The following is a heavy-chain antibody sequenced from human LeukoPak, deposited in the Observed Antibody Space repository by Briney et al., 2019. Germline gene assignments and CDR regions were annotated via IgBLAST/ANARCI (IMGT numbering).Heavy chain of an antibody. Sequence: ASVKVSCKASGYTFTSYGISWVRQAPGQGLEWMGWISAYNGNTNYAQKLQGRVTMTTDTSTSTAYMELRSLRSDDTAVYYCAKDKKFVDLEWLPLDYWGQGTLVTVSS. V-gene: IGHV1-18*01. J-gene: IGHJ4*02. CDR2: ISAYNGNT. D-gene: IGHD3-3*01. CDR1: GYTFTSYG. CDR3: AKDKKFVDLEWLPLDY.